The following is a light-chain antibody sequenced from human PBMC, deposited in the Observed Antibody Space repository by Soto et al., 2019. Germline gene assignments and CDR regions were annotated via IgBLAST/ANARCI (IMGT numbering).Light chain of an antibody. CDR2: EAS. J-gene: IGKJ5*01. CDR1: QSVSIY. CDR3: QQRSNWPHP. V-gene: IGKV3-11*01. Sequence: EIVLTQSPATLSLTPGGRATLSGRASQSVSIYLAWYQQTPGQAPRLLSYEASNRATGIPARFSGSGSGTEFTLTISSLEPEDFAVYYCQQRSNWPHPFGQGTRLEIK.